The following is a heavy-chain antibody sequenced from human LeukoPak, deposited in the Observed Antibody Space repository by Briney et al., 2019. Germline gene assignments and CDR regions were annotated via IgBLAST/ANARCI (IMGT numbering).Heavy chain of an antibody. D-gene: IGHD6-19*01. CDR1: GFTFSSYW. Sequence: PGGSLRLSCAASGFTFSSYWMSWVRQAPGKGLEWVANIKQDGSEKYYVDSVKGRFTISRDNAKNSLYLQMNSLRAEDTAVYYCARDPSSGWYHWFDPWGQGTLVTVSS. CDR2: IKQDGSEK. V-gene: IGHV3-7*01. CDR3: ARDPSSGWYHWFDP. J-gene: IGHJ5*02.